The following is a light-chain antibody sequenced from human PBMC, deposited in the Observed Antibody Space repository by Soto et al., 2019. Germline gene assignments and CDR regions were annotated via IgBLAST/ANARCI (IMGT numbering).Light chain of an antibody. V-gene: IGKV3-20*01. CDR2: GAS. Sequence: EIVLTQSPGTLSLSPGERATLSCRASQSVNSNYLAWYQRKPGQAPRLLIYGASNRATDIPYRFSASGSGTDFTLTITRLGAEDFAVYYCQQYDSTPPTFGQGTKVEVK. J-gene: IGKJ1*01. CDR1: QSVNSNY. CDR3: QQYDSTPPT.